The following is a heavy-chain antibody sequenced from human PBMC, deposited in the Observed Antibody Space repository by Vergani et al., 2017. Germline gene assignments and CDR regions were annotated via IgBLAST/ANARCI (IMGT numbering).Heavy chain of an antibody. CDR1: GFTFSSYA. V-gene: IGHV3-30-3*01. J-gene: IGHJ6*03. CDR3: ARGGPGRQFYYMDV. D-gene: IGHD5-24*01. Sequence: QVQLVESGGGVVQPGRSLRLSCAASGFTFSSYALHWVRQAPGKGLEWVAVISYDGSNKYYADSVKGRFTISRDKSKNTLYLQMNSLRAEDTAVYYCARGGPGRQFYYMDVWGKGTTVTVSS. CDR2: ISYDGSNK.